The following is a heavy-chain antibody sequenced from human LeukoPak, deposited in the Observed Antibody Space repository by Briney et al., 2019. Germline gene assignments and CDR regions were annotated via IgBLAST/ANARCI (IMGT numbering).Heavy chain of an antibody. CDR2: ISSSGSTI. J-gene: IGHJ6*03. D-gene: IGHD7-27*01. CDR3: AKIDWGYYYYMDV. CDR1: GFTFSSYE. V-gene: IGHV3-48*03. Sequence: GGSLRLSCAASGFTFSSYEMNWVRQAPGKGLEWVSYISSSGSTIYYADSVKGRFTISRDNAKNSLYLQMNSLRAEDTALYYCAKIDWGYYYYMDVWGKGTTVTVSS.